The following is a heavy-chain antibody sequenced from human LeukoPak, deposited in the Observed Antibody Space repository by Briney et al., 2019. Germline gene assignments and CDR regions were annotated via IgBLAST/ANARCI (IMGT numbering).Heavy chain of an antibody. CDR1: GGSISSYY. J-gene: IGHJ4*02. Sequence: SEILSLTCTVSGGSISSYYWSWIRQPPGKGLEWIGYIYYSGSTNYNPSLKSRVTISVDTSKNQFSLKLSSVTAADTAVYYCARVTQRKNYYFDYWGQGTLVTVSS. CDR2: IYYSGST. V-gene: IGHV4-59*01. CDR3: ARVTQRKNYYFDY.